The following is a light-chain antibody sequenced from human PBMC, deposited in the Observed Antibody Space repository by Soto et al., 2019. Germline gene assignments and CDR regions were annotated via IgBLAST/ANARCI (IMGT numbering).Light chain of an antibody. CDR1: SSDVGGYNY. Sequence: QSALTQPPSASESPGQSVTISCTGTSSDVGGYNYVSWYQQHPGKAPKLMIYEVSKRPSGVPDRFSGSKSGNTASLTVSGLQAEDEADYYCSSYAGSNNFGVXGTGTKXTVL. CDR2: EVS. J-gene: IGLJ1*01. V-gene: IGLV2-8*01. CDR3: SSYAGSNNFGV.